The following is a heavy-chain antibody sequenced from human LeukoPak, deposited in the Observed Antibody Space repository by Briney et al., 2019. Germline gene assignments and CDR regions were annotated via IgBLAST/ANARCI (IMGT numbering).Heavy chain of an antibody. CDR1: GYTFTGYY. J-gene: IGHJ4*02. D-gene: IGHD2-15*01. CDR3: ARPYCSGGTCHEYFDY. CDR2: INPHTGGT. V-gene: IGHV1-2*02. Sequence: ASVKVSCKASGYTFTGYYMHWVRQAPGQGLEWMGWINPHTGGTNYAQKFQGRVTMTRDTSISTAYMELGGLTSDDTAVYYCARPYCSGGTCHEYFDYWGQGTLVTVSS.